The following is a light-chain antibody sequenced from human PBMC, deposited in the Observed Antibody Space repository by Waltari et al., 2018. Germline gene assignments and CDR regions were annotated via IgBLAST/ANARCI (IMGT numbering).Light chain of an antibody. J-gene: IGKJ1*01. CDR1: QSGGRL. V-gene: IGKV1-5*03. Sequence: DFQMTQSPSILSASVGDRVTITCRASQSGGRLLAWYQQKPGSAPKLLIYQASNLESGVPSRFSGAGSGTEFTLTISSLQPDDFATYYCQQYIAYWTFGQGTKVQSK. CDR3: QQYIAYWT. CDR2: QAS.